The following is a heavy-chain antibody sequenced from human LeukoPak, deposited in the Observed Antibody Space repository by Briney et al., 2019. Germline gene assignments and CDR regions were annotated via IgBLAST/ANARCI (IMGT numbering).Heavy chain of an antibody. J-gene: IGHJ4*02. CDR1: GFTFSDYA. Sequence: GGSLRLSCAASGFTFSDYAMSWVRQAPEKGLEWVSTISHVGGTYYADSVRGRFTISRDDSKNMVYLQMNSLRVEDTAIYYCAKDVPYCSSTICYKGFDYWGQGTLVTVSS. CDR2: ISHVGGT. CDR3: AKDVPYCSSTICYKGFDY. V-gene: IGHV3-23*01. D-gene: IGHD2-2*02.